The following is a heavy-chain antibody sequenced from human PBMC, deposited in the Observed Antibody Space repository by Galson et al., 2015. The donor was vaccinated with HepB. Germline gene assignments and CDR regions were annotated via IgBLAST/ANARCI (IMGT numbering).Heavy chain of an antibody. Sequence: LRLSCAASGFMFSSYGMHWVRQAPGKGLEWVAAIWYDGTKKYNADSVEGRFTISRANSKNTLYLQMNSLRAEDTAVYYCARDPLRSPEAYYYGMDVWGQGTAVTVSS. D-gene: IGHD1-14*01. J-gene: IGHJ6*02. CDR2: IWYDGTKK. CDR1: GFMFSSYG. CDR3: ARDPLRSPEAYYYGMDV. V-gene: IGHV3-33*01.